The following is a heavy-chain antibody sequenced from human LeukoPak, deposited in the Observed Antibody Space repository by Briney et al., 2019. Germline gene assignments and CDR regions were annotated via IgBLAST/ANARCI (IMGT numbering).Heavy chain of an antibody. J-gene: IGHJ5*01. V-gene: IGHV3-21*01. Sequence: GGSLRLSCVASGLTFSDYSINWVRRAPGKGLEWVSSINSTSTSIYYADAVRGRFTISRDNAKSSLYLQMDSLRAEATAVYYCVRLRRNSDRSYYYYYYDSWGQGILVTVSS. CDR2: INSTSTSI. CDR1: GLTFSDYS. D-gene: IGHD3-10*01. CDR3: VRLRRNSDRSYYYYYYDS.